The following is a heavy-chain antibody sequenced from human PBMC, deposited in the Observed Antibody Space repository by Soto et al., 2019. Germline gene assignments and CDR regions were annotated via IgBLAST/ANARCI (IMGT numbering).Heavy chain of an antibody. V-gene: IGHV4-39*01. CDR2: IYYSGST. D-gene: IGHD6-13*01. J-gene: IGHJ5*02. CDR3: ARRERAAGTDWWFDP. CDR1: GGSISSSSFH. Sequence: QLQLQESGPGLVKPSETLSLTCTVSGGSISSSSFHWGWIRQPPGKGLEWIGSIYYSGSTYYSPSLKSRVPISVDTSKNQYSLKMSSETAADTAVYYCARRERAAGTDWWFDPWGQGTLVTVSS.